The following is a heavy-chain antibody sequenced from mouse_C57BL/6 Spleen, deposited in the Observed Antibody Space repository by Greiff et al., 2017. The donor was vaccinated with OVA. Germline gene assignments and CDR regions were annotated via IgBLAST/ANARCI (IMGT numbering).Heavy chain of an antibody. V-gene: IGHV1-4*01. D-gene: IGHD2-3*01. CDR2: INPSSGYT. Sequence: VKPVESGAELARPGASVKMSCKASGYTFTSYTMHWVKQRPGQGLEWIGYINPSSGYTKYNQKFKDKATLTADKSSSTAYMQLSSLTSEDSAVYYCARKDGYSYAMDYWGQGTSVTVSS. CDR1: GYTFTSYT. J-gene: IGHJ4*01. CDR3: ARKDGYSYAMDY.